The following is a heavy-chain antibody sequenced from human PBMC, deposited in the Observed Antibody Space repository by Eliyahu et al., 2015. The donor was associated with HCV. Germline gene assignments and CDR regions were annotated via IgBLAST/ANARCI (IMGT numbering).Heavy chain of an antibody. CDR3: ARLKGGSGFDY. CDR1: GYSISSGYY. V-gene: IGHV4-38-2*01. D-gene: IGHD6-19*01. J-gene: IGHJ4*02. CDR2: SHIGGA. Sequence: QVQLQESGPGLVKPSETLSLTCAVSGYSISSGYYWGWIRQPPGKGAGVVWGYSHIGGAPSTTSPKSRVTISVDTSKNQFSLKLSSVTAADTAVYYCARLKGGSGFDYWGQGTLVTVSS.